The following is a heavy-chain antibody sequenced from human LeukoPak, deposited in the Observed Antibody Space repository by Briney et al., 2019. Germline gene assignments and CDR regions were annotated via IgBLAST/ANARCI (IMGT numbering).Heavy chain of an antibody. D-gene: IGHD3-10*01. CDR2: INYNGGT. V-gene: IGHV4-59*12. J-gene: IGHJ4*02. CDR3: ARSAGWFGDSNFDY. Sequence: SETLSLTCTVSGGSISSYYCSWIRQPPGKGLEWIGYINYNGGTNYNPSLKSRVTISVDTSKNQCSLKLNSVTAADTALYYCARSAGWFGDSNFDYWGQGTLVTVSS. CDR1: GGSISSYY.